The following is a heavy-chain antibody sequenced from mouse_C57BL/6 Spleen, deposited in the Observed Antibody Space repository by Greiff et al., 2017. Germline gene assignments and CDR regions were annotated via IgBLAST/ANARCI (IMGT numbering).Heavy chain of an antibody. CDR3: ARDRDYYGMDY. Sequence: EVQVVESGGGLVQSGRSLRLSCATSGFTFSDFYMEWVRQAPGKGLEWIAASRNKANDYTTEYSASVKGRFIVSRDTSQSILYLQMNALRAEDTAIYYCARDRDYYGMDYWGQGTSVTVSS. J-gene: IGHJ4*01. CDR2: SRNKANDYTT. V-gene: IGHV7-1*01. CDR1: GFTFSDFY.